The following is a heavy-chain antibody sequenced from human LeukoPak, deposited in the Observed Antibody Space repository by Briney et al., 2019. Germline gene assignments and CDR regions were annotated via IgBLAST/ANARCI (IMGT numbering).Heavy chain of an antibody. Sequence: PSQTLSLTCTVSGGSISSGDYYWSWIRQHPGKGLEWIGYIYYSGSTYYNPSLKSRVTISLDTSKNQFSLKLSSVTAADTAVYYCARLAGNSWFDPWGQGTLVTVSS. D-gene: IGHD6-19*01. CDR2: IYYSGST. CDR1: GGSISSGDYY. J-gene: IGHJ5*02. CDR3: ARLAGNSWFDP. V-gene: IGHV4-31*03.